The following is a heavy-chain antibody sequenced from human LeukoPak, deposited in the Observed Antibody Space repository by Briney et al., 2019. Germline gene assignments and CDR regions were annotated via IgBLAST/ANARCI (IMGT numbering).Heavy chain of an antibody. J-gene: IGHJ6*03. D-gene: IGHD3-10*01. V-gene: IGHV3-74*01. CDR1: GFTFSSYW. CDR3: ARATYYYGPGSYYCYYYYMDV. CDR2: INTDGSST. Sequence: GGSLRLSCAASGFTFSSYWMHWVRQAPGKGLVWVSRINTDGSSTSYADSVKGRFTISRDNAKNTLYLQMNSLRAEDTAVYYCARATYYYGPGSYYCYYYYMDVWGKGTTVTVSS.